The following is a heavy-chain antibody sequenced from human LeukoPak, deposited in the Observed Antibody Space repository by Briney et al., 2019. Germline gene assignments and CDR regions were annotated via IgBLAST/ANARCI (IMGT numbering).Heavy chain of an antibody. CDR3: ARDREGLAYFDF. Sequence: ASVRVSCKASGYTFTGKFIHWVRQDPGRGLEWMGWIDPNSGGTDYAQKFQGRVTMTRDTSIATAYMDLSRLISDDTAVYYCARDREGLAYFDFWGQGTLVTASS. V-gene: IGHV1-2*02. D-gene: IGHD3/OR15-3a*01. J-gene: IGHJ4*02. CDR2: IDPNSGGT. CDR1: GYTFTGKF.